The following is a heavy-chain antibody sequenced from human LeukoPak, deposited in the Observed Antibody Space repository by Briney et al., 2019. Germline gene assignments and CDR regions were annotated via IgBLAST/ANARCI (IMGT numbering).Heavy chain of an antibody. CDR2: INHSGST. CDR1: GGSFSGYY. CDR3: ARGVGYYGSSGSNWFDP. D-gene: IGHD3-22*01. J-gene: IGHJ5*02. Sequence: PSETLSLTCAVYGGSFSGYYWSWIRQPPGKGLEWIGEINHSGSTNYNPSLKSRVTISVDTSKNQFSLKLSSVTAADTAVYYCARGVGYYGSSGSNWFDPWGQGTLVTVSS. V-gene: IGHV4-34*01.